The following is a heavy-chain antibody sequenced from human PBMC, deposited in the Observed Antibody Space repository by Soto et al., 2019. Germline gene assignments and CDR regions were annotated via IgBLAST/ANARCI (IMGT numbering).Heavy chain of an antibody. Sequence: SETLSLTCAVYGGSFSGYYWSWIRQPPGKGLEWIGEINHSGSTNYNPSLKSRVTISVDTSKNQFSLKLSSVTAADTAVYYCARTTAMVRGVIRYYYYGMDVWGQGTTVTV. CDR1: GGSFSGYY. CDR3: ARTTAMVRGVIRYYYYGMDV. V-gene: IGHV4-34*01. D-gene: IGHD3-10*01. CDR2: INHSGST. J-gene: IGHJ6*02.